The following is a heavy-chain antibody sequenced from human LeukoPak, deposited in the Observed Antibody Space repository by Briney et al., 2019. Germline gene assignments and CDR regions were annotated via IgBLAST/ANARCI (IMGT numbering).Heavy chain of an antibody. CDR2: INPSGGST. J-gene: IGHJ4*02. CDR1: GYTFTSYY. D-gene: IGHD3-22*01. V-gene: IGHV1-46*01. CDR3: ARGRYSESRYYYAWSY. Sequence: ASVKVPCKASGYTFTSYYMHWVRQAPGQGLEWMGIINPSGGSTSYAQKFQGRVTMTRDTSTSTVYMELSSLRSEDTAVYYCARGRYSESRYYYAWSYWGQGTLVTVSS.